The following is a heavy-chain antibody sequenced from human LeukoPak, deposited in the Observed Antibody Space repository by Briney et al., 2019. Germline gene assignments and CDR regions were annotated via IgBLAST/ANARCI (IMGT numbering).Heavy chain of an antibody. CDR1: GYTFTGYY. D-gene: IGHD2-21*02. CDR3: ARDGYCGGDCYSGNDY. Sequence: GASVKVSCKASGYTFTGYYMHWVRQAPGQGLEWMGWINPNSGGTNYAQKFQGRVTMTRDTSISTAYMELSRLRSDDTAVYYCARDGYCGGDCYSGNDYWAQGTLVTVSS. J-gene: IGHJ4*01. CDR2: INPNSGGT. V-gene: IGHV1-2*02.